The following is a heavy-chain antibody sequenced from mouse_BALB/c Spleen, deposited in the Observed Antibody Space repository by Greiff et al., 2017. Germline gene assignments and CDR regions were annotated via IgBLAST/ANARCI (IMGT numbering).Heavy chain of an antibody. D-gene: IGHD1-1*01. V-gene: IGHV5-4*02. CDR1: GFTFSDYY. J-gene: IGHJ3*01. CDR2: ISDGGSYT. CDR3: AREGDYYGSGFAY. Sequence: EVQRVESGGGLVKPGGSLKLSCAASGFTFSDYYMYWVRQTPEKRLEWVATISDGGSYTYYPDSVKGRFTISRDNAKNNLYLQMSSLKSEDTAMYYCAREGDYYGSGFAYWGQGTLVTVSA.